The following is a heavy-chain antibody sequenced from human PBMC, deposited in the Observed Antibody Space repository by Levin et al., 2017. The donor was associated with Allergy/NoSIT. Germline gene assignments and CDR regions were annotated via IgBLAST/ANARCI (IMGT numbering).Heavy chain of an antibody. V-gene: IGHV1-69*13. D-gene: IGHD1-26*01. CDR1: GGTFSSYA. J-gene: IGHJ5*02. Sequence: SVKVSCKASGGTFSSYAISWVRQAPGQGLEWMGGIIPIFGTANYAQKFQGRVTITADESTSTAYMELSSLRSEDTAVYYCARESGGSGKYIAFISDNWFDPWGQGTLVTVSS. CDR3: ARESGGSGKYIAFISDNWFDP. CDR2: IIPIFGTA.